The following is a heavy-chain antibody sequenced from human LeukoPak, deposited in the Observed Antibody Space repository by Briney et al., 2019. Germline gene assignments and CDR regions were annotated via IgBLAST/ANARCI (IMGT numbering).Heavy chain of an antibody. CDR2: IYYSGIT. CDR1: GGPISSSSYY. Sequence: PSETLSLTCTVSGGPISSSSYYWGWICQPPGKGLEWIGNIYYSGITYYNPSLKSRVTVSVDTSKNQFSLKLSSVTAADTAVYFCARHPPYSSSWFPFDPWGQGTLVTVSS. D-gene: IGHD6-13*01. CDR3: ARHPPYSSSWFPFDP. V-gene: IGHV4-39*01. J-gene: IGHJ5*02.